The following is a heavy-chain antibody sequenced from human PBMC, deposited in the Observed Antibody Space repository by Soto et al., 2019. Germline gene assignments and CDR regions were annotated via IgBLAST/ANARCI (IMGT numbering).Heavy chain of an antibody. V-gene: IGHV3-23*01. D-gene: IGHD2-8*01. Sequence: CSAAGFTFSSYSMSWVRQAPGKGLEWVSFIGTSDIYYADSVKGRFTISRDNSRNMLFLQMNSLRADDTAVYYCAKDHFTGNGVLDAFDTWGQGTMVTVTS. J-gene: IGHJ3*02. CDR2: IGTSDI. CDR3: AKDHFTGNGVLDAFDT. CDR1: GFTFSSYS.